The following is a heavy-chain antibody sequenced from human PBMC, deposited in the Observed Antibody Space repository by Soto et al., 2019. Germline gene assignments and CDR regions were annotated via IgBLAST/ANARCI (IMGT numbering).Heavy chain of an antibody. Sequence: SETLSLTCAVYGGSFSGYYWSWIRQPPGKGLEWIGEINHSGSTNYNPSLKSRVTISVDTSKNQFSLKLSSVTAADTAVYYCARGTPLAGMDYWGQGTLVTVSS. CDR3: ARGTPLAGMDY. V-gene: IGHV4-34*01. J-gene: IGHJ4*02. D-gene: IGHD6-19*01. CDR1: GGSFSGYY. CDR2: INHSGST.